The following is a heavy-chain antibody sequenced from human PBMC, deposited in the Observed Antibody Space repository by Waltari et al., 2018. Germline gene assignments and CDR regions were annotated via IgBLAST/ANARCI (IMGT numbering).Heavy chain of an antibody. J-gene: IGHJ3*01. Sequence: QLPLPESGPGLVKPSGTLSLPCRVPGFSITSDPPYLGWIRQPPGQGLEWIATLSYSGATYSSPSLKSRVTISRDTSKNQVSLQLGSVTAADTAVYYCATYIGASLGTAAFDVWGQGTMVTVSS. CDR1: GFSITSDPPY. CDR3: ATYIGASLGTAAFDV. CDR2: LSYSGAT. D-gene: IGHD5-12*01. V-gene: IGHV4-39*01.